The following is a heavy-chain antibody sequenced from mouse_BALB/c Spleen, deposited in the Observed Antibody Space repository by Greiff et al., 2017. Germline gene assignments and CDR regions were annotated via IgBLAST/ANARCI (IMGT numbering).Heavy chain of an antibody. CDR3: ARRILYGNYYAMDY. V-gene: IGHV5-17*02. CDR2: ISSGSSTI. J-gene: IGHJ4*01. Sequence: EVQVVESGGGLVQPGGSRKLSCAASGFTFSSFGMHWVRQAPEKGLEWVAYISSGSSTIYYADTVKGRFTISRDNPKNTLFLQMTSLRSEDTAMYYCARRILYGNYYAMDYWGQGTSVTVSS. D-gene: IGHD2-10*02. CDR1: GFTFSSFG.